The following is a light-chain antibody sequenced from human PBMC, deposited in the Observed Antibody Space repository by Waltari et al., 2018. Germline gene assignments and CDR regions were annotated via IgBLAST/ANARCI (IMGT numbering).Light chain of an antibody. V-gene: IGLV3-21*01. Sequence: YVLTQPPSVSVAPGKTATLTCGGKNIESKSVHWYQQKAGQAPVLVLFYDTDRPSGIPDRFSGSNSGNTATLTISWVEAGDEADYHCQVWDDTTNSGVFGGGTRLTVL. J-gene: IGLJ3*02. CDR2: YDT. CDR3: QVWDDTTNSGV. CDR1: NIESKS.